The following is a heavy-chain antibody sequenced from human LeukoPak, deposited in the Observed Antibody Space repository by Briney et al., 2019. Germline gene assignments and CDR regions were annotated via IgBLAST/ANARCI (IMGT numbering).Heavy chain of an antibody. Sequence: ASVKVSCKASGYTFTSYYMHWVRQAPEQGLDWREIINPSGGSTSYAQKFQGRVTMTRDMSTSTVYMELSSLRSEDTAVYYCARLPVGAIYFDDYWGQGTLVTVSS. CDR1: GYTFTSYY. CDR2: INPSGGST. D-gene: IGHD1-26*01. CDR3: ARLPVGAIYFDDY. V-gene: IGHV1-46*01. J-gene: IGHJ4*02.